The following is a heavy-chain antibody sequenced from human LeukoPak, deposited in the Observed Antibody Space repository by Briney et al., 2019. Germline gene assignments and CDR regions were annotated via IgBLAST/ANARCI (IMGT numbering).Heavy chain of an antibody. CDR1: EFTFSSFW. J-gene: IGHJ4*02. CDR2: INSDGSST. V-gene: IGHV3-74*01. D-gene: IGHD3-16*01. CDR3: AKDSKNYAIDY. Sequence: GESLRLSCAASEFTFSSFWMHWVRPAPGKGLVWVSRINSDGSSTTYADSVRGRFTISRDNSKNTLYLQMNSLRAEDTAVYYCAKDSKNYAIDYWGQGTLVTVSS.